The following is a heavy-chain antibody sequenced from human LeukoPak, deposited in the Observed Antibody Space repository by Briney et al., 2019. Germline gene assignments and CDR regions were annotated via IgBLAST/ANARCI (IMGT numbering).Heavy chain of an antibody. CDR1: VYTFTSYD. D-gene: IGHD6-19*01. CDR3: ARIAVAEDFDY. V-gene: IGHV1-8*01. Sequence: ASVKVSCKASVYTFTSYDINCVRQATGQGREWMGWMNTNSGNTGYAQKFQGRVTMTRNTSISTAYMELSSLRSEDTAVYYCARIAVAEDFDYWGQGTLVTVSS. CDR2: MNTNSGNT. J-gene: IGHJ4*02.